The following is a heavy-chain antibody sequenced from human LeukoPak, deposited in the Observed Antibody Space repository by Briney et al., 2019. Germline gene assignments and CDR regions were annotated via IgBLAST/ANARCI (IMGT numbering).Heavy chain of an antibody. V-gene: IGHV4-31*02. D-gene: IGHD2-8*02. CDR1: GFSIVDYA. CDR2: IFYSGST. J-gene: IGHJ4*02. CDR3: ARAGGVWLEFDY. Sequence: LRLSCTASGFSIVDYALSWFRLAPGEGLEWIGYIFYSGSTYYNPSLKSRVTISVDTSKNQFSLKLSSVTAEDTAVYYCARAGGVWLEFDYWGQGTLVTVSS.